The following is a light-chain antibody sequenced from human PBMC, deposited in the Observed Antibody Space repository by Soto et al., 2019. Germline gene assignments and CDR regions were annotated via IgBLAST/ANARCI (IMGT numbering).Light chain of an antibody. Sequence: AIQMTQSPSSLSASVGDTVTISCRASRGVRSDVAWYQQRPGSVPKVLIYGAFNLYTGVPSRFSGSGYGSDFSLTISSLQSEDSATYYCVQDFNYPLTFGGGTKVEI. CDR1: RGVRSD. V-gene: IGKV1-6*01. J-gene: IGKJ4*01. CDR3: VQDFNYPLT. CDR2: GAF.